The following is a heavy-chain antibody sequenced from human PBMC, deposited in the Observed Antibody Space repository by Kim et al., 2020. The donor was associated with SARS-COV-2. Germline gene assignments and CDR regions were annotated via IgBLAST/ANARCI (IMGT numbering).Heavy chain of an antibody. CDR1: GGSISSYY. Sequence: SETLSLTCTVSGGSISSYYWSWIRQPPGKGLEWIGYIYYSGSTNYNPSLKSRVTISVDTSKNQFSLKLSSVTAADTAVYYCASARVFTMVRGVHHDAFDIWGQGTMVTVSS. D-gene: IGHD3-10*01. CDR3: ASARVFTMVRGVHHDAFDI. CDR2: IYYSGST. J-gene: IGHJ3*02. V-gene: IGHV4-59*01.